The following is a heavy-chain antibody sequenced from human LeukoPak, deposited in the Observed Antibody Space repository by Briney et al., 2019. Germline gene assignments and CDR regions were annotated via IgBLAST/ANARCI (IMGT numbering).Heavy chain of an antibody. J-gene: IGHJ5*02. CDR3: ARDEGYSSGWYPPGWFDP. Sequence: MTSETLSLTCTVSGGSISSGSYYWSWIRQPAGKGLEWIGRIYTSGSTNYNPSLKSRVTISVDTSKNQFSLKLSSVTAADTAVYYCARDEGYSSGWYPPGWFDPWGQGTLVTVSS. V-gene: IGHV4-61*02. CDR1: GGSISSGSYY. D-gene: IGHD6-19*01. CDR2: IYTSGST.